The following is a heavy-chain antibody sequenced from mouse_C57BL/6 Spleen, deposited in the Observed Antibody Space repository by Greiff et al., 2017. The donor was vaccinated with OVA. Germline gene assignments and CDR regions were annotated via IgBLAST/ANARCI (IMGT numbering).Heavy chain of an antibody. D-gene: IGHD2-1*01. Sequence: EVQLQQSGTVLVKPGASVKMSCKASGYTFTSYWMHWVKQRPGQGLEWIGAIYPGNGDTNYNQKFKGKATLTADTSSSTAYMQLSSLTYEDSAVYYCTRAYYRSYSYFDYWGTGTPVTVSA. J-gene: IGHJ1*03. CDR3: TRAYYRSYSYFDY. CDR2: IYPGNGDT. V-gene: IGHV1-5*01. CDR1: GYTFTSYW.